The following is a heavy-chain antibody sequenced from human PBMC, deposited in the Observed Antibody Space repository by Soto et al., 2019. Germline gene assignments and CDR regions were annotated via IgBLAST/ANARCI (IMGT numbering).Heavy chain of an antibody. Sequence: SVKVSCKVSGGTFSTYTISWVRQAPGQGLQWMGGITPILRETTYAQNFQGRVFITADISATTAYMQLSDLAPEDTAMYYCARGHSTDCSNGVCSFFYNHEMDVWGQGTTVTVSS. V-gene: IGHV1-69*06. CDR3: ARGHSTDCSNGVCSFFYNHEMDV. J-gene: IGHJ6*02. CDR2: ITPILRET. CDR1: GGTFSTYT. D-gene: IGHD2-8*01.